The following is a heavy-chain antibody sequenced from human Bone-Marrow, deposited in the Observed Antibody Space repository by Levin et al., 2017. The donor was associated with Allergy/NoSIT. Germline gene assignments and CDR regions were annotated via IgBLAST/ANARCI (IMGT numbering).Heavy chain of an antibody. CDR2: VDSDGSTT. CDR1: GFTFSGYW. V-gene: IGHV3-74*01. J-gene: IGHJ4*02. Sequence: LSLTCAASGFTFSGYWMYWVRQAPGKGLVWVSRVDSDGSTTIYADSVKGRFTISRDNAKNTLYLQMNSLRAEDTAVYYCARSGDFGEHLDYWGQGTLVTVSS. CDR3: ARSGDFGEHLDY. D-gene: IGHD4-17*01.